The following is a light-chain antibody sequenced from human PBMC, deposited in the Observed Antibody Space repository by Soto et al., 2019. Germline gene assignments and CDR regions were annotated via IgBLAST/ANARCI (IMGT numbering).Light chain of an antibody. CDR3: SSYTSSSTRVV. CDR2: DVS. V-gene: IGLV2-14*01. J-gene: IGLJ2*01. CDR1: SSDVGAYNF. Sequence: QSVLTQPASVSGSPGQSITISCTGASSDVGAYNFVSWYQQHPGKAPKVMIFDVSSRPSGVSNRFSGSKSGKTASLTISGLQAEDGADYYCSSYTSSSTRVVFGGGTKVTVL.